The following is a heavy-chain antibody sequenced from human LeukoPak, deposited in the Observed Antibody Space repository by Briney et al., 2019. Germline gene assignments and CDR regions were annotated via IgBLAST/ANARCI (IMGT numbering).Heavy chain of an antibody. J-gene: IGHJ5*02. V-gene: IGHV3-21*01. CDR1: GFTFSSYS. Sequence: PGGSLRLSCAASGFTFSSYSMNWVRQAPGKGLEWVSSISSSSSYIYYADSVKGRFAISRDNAKNSLYLQMNSLRAEDTAVYYCARDDCSSTSCYDHNWFDPWGKGTLVTVSS. D-gene: IGHD2-2*01. CDR3: ARDDCSSTSCYDHNWFDP. CDR2: ISSSSSYI.